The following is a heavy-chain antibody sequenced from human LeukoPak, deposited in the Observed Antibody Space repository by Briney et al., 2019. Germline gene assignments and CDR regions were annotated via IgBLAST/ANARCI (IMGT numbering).Heavy chain of an antibody. J-gene: IGHJ3*02. Sequence: SETLSLTCTVSGGSISSSTYYWDWIRQPPGKGLEWIGSIYYSGSTYYNPSLKSQVTISVDTSKNQFSLKLSSVTAADTAVYYCARRYCSGGSCYSERGAFDIWGQGTMVTVSS. CDR1: GGSISSSTYY. V-gene: IGHV4-39*07. D-gene: IGHD2-15*01. CDR3: ARRYCSGGSCYSERGAFDI. CDR2: IYYSGST.